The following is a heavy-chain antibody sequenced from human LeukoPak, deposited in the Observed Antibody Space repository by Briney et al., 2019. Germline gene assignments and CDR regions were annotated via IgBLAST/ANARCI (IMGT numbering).Heavy chain of an antibody. D-gene: IGHD3-10*01. CDR3: ARAHVVVLGGALGGMDV. Sequence: ASVKVSCKASGGTFNSFAISWVRQAPGQGLEWMGGFIPIFGSAKYAQKFQGRVTITADESTSTAYMELSSLRSDDTAVYYCARAHVVVLGGALGGMDVWGQGTTVTVSS. J-gene: IGHJ6*02. CDR1: GGTFNSFA. V-gene: IGHV1-69*13. CDR2: FIPIFGSA.